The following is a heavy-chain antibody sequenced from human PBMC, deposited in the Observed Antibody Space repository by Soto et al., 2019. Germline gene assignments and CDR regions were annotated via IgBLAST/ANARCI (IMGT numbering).Heavy chain of an antibody. CDR2: INPNSGGT. CDR1: GYTFTGYY. CDR3: ARQGSGSNWLDP. V-gene: IGHV1-2*02. Sequence: QVQLVQSGAEVKESGASVKVSCKASGYTFTGYYMHWVRQAPGQGLEWMGWINPNSGGTNYAQKFQGRVTMTRDTSIRNAYLELSRLRSDDTAVYYCARQGSGSNWLDPWGQGTLVTVSS. D-gene: IGHD3-10*01. J-gene: IGHJ5*02.